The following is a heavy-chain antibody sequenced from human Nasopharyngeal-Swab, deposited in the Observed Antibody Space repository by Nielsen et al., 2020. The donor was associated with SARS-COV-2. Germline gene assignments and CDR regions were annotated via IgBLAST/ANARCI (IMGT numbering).Heavy chain of an antibody. Sequence: GGSLRLSCAASGFTFSNYWMHWVRQVPGKGLVWVARINMYGTTTTHADSVKGRFTISRDNAKNTLYLQMNSLTPEDTAVYFCVRGPIEGATGYFQHWGQGTLVTVSS. CDR2: INMYGTTT. V-gene: IGHV3-74*03. J-gene: IGHJ1*01. CDR3: VRGPIEGATGYFQH. D-gene: IGHD1-26*01. CDR1: GFTFSNYW.